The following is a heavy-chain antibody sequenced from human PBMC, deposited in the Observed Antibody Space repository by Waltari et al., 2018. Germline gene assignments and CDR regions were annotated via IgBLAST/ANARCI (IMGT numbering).Heavy chain of an antibody. CDR2: CDPEEWET. V-gene: IGHV1-24*01. CDR1: GYTLTELS. D-gene: IGHD3-22*01. Sequence: QVQLVQSGAAVKKPGASVKVSCQVSGYTLTELSMHWVRQAPGKGLEWMGGCDPEEWETIYAQEFQGRGTMTEDTSTDTAYMELSSLRAEDTAVYYGATRPRYYDSSGYNHWGQGTLVTVSS. J-gene: IGHJ5*02. CDR3: ATRPRYYDSSGYNH.